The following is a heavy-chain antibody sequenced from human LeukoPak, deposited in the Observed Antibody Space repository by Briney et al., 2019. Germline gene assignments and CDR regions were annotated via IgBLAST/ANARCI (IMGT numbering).Heavy chain of an antibody. CDR1: GGTFSSYA. V-gene: IGHV1-69*05. CDR3: ASRRMRDGYSLN. J-gene: IGHJ4*02. Sequence: SVKVSRKASGGTFSSYAISWVRQAPGQGLEWMGGIIPIFGTANYAQKFQGRVTITTDESTSTAYMELSSLRSEDTAVYYCASRRMRDGYSLNWGQGTLVTVSS. D-gene: IGHD5-24*01. CDR2: IIPIFGTA.